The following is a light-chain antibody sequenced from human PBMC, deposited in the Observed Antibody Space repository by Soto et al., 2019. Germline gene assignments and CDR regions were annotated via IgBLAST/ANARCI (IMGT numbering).Light chain of an antibody. V-gene: IGKV1-5*01. CDR1: QSISSW. CDR3: QQASGFPRT. J-gene: IGKJ1*01. Sequence: DIQMTRSPSTLSSSLGGRGTITFLASQSISSWLAWYQQKPGKAPKLLIYDASSLESGVPSRFSGSGSGTEFTLTISSLEPEDFATYYCQQASGFPRTFGQGTKVDIK. CDR2: DAS.